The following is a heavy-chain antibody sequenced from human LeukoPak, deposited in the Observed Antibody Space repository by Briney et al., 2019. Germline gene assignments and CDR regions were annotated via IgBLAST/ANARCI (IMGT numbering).Heavy chain of an antibody. J-gene: IGHJ4*02. Sequence: ASVKVSCKASGHTFSGYYMHWVRQAPGQGLEWMGWINPNSGDTNYAQKFQGRVTMTEDTSTDTAYMELSSLRSEDTAVYYCATPPYWGQGTLVTVSS. CDR2: INPNSGDT. CDR3: ATPPY. CDR1: GHTFSGYY. V-gene: IGHV1-2*02.